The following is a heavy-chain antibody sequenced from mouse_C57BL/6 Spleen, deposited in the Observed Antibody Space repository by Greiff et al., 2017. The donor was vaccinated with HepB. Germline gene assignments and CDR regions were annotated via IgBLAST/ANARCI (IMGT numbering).Heavy chain of an antibody. CDR3: ASLPVYDGGRYYAMDY. CDR1: GYTFTGYW. V-gene: IGHV1-9*01. CDR2: ILPGSGST. D-gene: IGHD2-12*01. J-gene: IGHJ4*01. Sequence: QVQLQQSGAELMKPGASVKLSCKATGYTFTGYWIEWVKQRPGHGLEWIGEILPGSGSTNYNEKFKGKATFTADTSSNTAYMQLSSLTTEDSAIYYGASLPVYDGGRYYAMDYWGQGTSVTVSS.